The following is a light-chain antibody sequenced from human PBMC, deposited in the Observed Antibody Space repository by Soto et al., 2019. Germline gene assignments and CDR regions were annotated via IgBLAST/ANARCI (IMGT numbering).Light chain of an antibody. CDR1: QSVNTW. Sequence: DIQMTHSPSTLSASVVDIFTISCRASQSVNTWLAWYQKKPGKPPKLLIYDASSLQSGVPSRFSGSGSGTEFTLTISSLQPDDFATYYCQQYNSYAWTFGQGTKVDIK. V-gene: IGKV1-5*01. CDR3: QQYNSYAWT. CDR2: DAS. J-gene: IGKJ1*01.